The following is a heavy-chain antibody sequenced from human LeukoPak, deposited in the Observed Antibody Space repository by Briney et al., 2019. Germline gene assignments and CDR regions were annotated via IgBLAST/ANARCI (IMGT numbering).Heavy chain of an antibody. CDR2: ISHSGST. J-gene: IGHJ4*02. CDR3: ARDKRAAGSTVFDY. Sequence: PETLSLTCAVSGGSISSSYLWSWVRQPPGKGLEWIGEISHSGSTNYNPSLKSRDTISVDKSKNQFSLNLSSVSAADTAVYYCARDKRAAGSTVFDYWGQGTLV. CDR1: GGSISSSYL. D-gene: IGHD6-13*01. V-gene: IGHV4-4*03.